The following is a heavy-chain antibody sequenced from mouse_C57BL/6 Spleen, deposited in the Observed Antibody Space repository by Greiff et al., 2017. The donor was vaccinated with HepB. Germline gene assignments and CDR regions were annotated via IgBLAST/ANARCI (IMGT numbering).Heavy chain of an antibody. CDR1: GYSITSGYY. V-gene: IGHV3-6*01. D-gene: IGHD1-1*02. Sequence: EVHLVESGPGLVKPSQSLSLTCSVTGYSITSGYYWTWIRQFPGNKLEWMGYISYDGSNNYNPSLKNRISITRDTSKNQFFLKLNSVTTEDTATYYCARAPDYCGSMDYWGQGTSVTVSS. CDR3: ARAPDYCGSMDY. J-gene: IGHJ4*01. CDR2: ISYDGSN.